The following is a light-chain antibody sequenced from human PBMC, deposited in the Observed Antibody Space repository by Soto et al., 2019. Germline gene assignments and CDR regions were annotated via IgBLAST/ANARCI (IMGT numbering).Light chain of an antibody. CDR3: QQYETFSGT. V-gene: IGKV1-5*01. CDR1: QSISSW. J-gene: IGKJ1*01. Sequence: DIQLTQSPSTLSASVGDRVTITCRASQSISSWLAWYQQKPGKAPKLLIYDASSLESGVPSRFSGSGSGTEFTLTISSLQPDDFATYYCQQYETFSGTFGPGTKVDNK. CDR2: DAS.